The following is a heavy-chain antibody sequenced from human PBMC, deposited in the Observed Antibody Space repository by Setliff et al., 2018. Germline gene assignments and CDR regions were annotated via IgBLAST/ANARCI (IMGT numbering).Heavy chain of an antibody. J-gene: IGHJ4*02. CDR3: AGRPQNTPMGPCDY. CDR2: IYSSGST. V-gene: IGHV4-4*07. D-gene: IGHD5-18*01. Sequence: SETLSLTCTVSGDSISSYYWSWIRQPAGKGLEWIGRIYSSGSTNFNPSLKSRVTMSMDTSKNQFSLKLSSVTAADTAIYYCAGRPQNTPMGPCDYWGQGTLVTVSS. CDR1: GDSISSYY.